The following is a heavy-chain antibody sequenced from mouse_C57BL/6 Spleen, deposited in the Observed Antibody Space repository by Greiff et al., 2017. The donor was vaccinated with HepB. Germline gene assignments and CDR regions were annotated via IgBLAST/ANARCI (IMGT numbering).Heavy chain of an antibody. D-gene: IGHD6-2*01. Sequence: VQLQQSGAELVKPGASVKMSCKASGYTFTSYWITWVKQRPGQGLEWIGDIYPSSGSTNYNEKFKSKATLTVDTSSSTAYMQLSSLTSEDSAVYYCARSSPFYYAMDYWGQGTSVTVSS. J-gene: IGHJ4*01. V-gene: IGHV1-55*01. CDR3: ARSSPFYYAMDY. CDR1: GYTFTSYW. CDR2: IYPSSGST.